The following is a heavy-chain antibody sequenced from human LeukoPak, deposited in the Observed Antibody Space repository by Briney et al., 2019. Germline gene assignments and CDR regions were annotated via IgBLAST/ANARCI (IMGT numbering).Heavy chain of an antibody. Sequence: RTSQTLCLTCIVSGGSISSGSHYWSWIRQPAGKGLEWIGRIYSTGSPSYNPSLKSRVTISVDTSKNQFSLKLSSMTAADTAVYYCAGIGWYFDLWGRGTLVTVSS. CDR1: GGSISSGSHY. CDR3: AGIGWYFDL. V-gene: IGHV4-61*02. J-gene: IGHJ2*01. D-gene: IGHD3-10*01. CDR2: IYSTGSP.